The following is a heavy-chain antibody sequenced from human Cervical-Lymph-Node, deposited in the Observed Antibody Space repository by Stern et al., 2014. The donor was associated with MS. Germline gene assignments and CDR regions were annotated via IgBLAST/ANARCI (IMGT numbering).Heavy chain of an antibody. CDR3: ARDLSSSGYYSDSCFDF. D-gene: IGHD3-22*01. V-gene: IGHV3-33*01. J-gene: IGHJ4*02. Sequence: VQLVESGGGVVQPGTSLRLSCATSGFSLSGYAMHWVRQAPGKGLEWVAVMWYDGKTEYYADSVRGRFTISRDDSKSTLYLEMNSLRDEDTAVYYCARDLSSSGYYSDSCFDFWGQGTLVTVSS. CDR1: GFSLSGYA. CDR2: MWYDGKTE.